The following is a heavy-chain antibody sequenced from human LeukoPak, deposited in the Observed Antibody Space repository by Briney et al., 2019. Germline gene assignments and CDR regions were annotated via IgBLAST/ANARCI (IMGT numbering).Heavy chain of an antibody. V-gene: IGHV3-48*03. CDR1: GFTFSSYE. CDR2: ISSSGSTI. Sequence: GGSLRLSCAASGFTFSSYEMNWVRQAPGKGLEWVSYISSSGSTIYYADSVKGRFTISRDNAKNSLYLQMNSLRAEDTAVYYCARGMDSSLGDAFDTWGQGTMVTVSS. J-gene: IGHJ3*02. D-gene: IGHD6-19*01. CDR3: ARGMDSSLGDAFDT.